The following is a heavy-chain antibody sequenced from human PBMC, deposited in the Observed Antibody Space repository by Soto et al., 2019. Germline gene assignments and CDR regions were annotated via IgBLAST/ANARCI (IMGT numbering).Heavy chain of an antibody. D-gene: IGHD2-2*01. CDR1: GYTFTSYG. V-gene: IGHV1-18*01. J-gene: IGHJ4*02. Sequence: QVQLVQSGVEVKKPGASVTVSCKASGYTFTSYGIVWVRQAPGQGLEWMGWISAYNGNTSYAQKYQDRVTMTRDTSKDKVNMEMRSMTSDDTAVYYCARRYCGRPRCYGFFDYWGQGTLVTVSS. CDR2: ISAYNGNT. CDR3: ARRYCGRPRCYGFFDY.